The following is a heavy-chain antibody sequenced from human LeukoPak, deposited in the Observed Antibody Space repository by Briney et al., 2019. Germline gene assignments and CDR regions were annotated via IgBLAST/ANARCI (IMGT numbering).Heavy chain of an antibody. CDR3: ATNPMTGYHLGDHFYFYMAV. Sequence: KVSCKASGVTFSSYAISWVRQAPGQGLEWIGGLRPVFGPINSAQKFQDRVTLTKDDSTTTAYMELRSLRSEDTAVYYCATNPMTGYHLGDHFYFYMAVWGKGTTVTVS. V-gene: IGHV1-69*05. D-gene: IGHD1-20*01. J-gene: IGHJ6*03. CDR2: LRPVFGPI. CDR1: GVTFSSYA.